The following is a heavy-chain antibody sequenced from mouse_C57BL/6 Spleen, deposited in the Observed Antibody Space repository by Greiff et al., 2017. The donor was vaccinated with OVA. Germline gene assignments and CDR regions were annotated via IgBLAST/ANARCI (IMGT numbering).Heavy chain of an antibody. Sequence: VKLVESGAELARPGASVKLSCKASGYTFTSYGISWVKQRTGQGLEWIGEIYPRSGNTYYNEKFKGKATLTADKSSSTAYMELRSLTSEDSAVYFCASSITTVVAPGAMDYWGQGTSVTVSS. V-gene: IGHV1-81*01. D-gene: IGHD1-1*01. CDR3: ASSITTVVAPGAMDY. J-gene: IGHJ4*01. CDR2: IYPRSGNT. CDR1: GYTFTSYG.